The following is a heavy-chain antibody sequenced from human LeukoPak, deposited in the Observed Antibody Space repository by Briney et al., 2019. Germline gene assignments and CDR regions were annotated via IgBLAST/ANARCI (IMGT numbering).Heavy chain of an antibody. Sequence: GGSLRLSCAASAFAFSNYGMHWVRLAPGKGLEWVAVISYDGSDKYYADSVKGRFTISRDNSKNTLYLQMSSLRAEDTAVYYCAKGGYSYGPYWYYYMAVWGKGTTVTVSS. J-gene: IGHJ6*03. CDR3: AKGGYSYGPYWYYYMAV. CDR1: AFAFSNYG. CDR2: ISYDGSDK. V-gene: IGHV3-30*18. D-gene: IGHD5-18*01.